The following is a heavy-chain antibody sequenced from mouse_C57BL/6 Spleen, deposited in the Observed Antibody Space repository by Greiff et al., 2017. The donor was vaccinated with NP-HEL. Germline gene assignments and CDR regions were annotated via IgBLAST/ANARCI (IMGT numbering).Heavy chain of an antibody. CDR1: GFTFSDYG. Sequence: EVKLVESGGGLVKPGGSLKLSCAASGFTFSDYGMHWVRQAPEQGLEWVAYISSGSSTIYYADTVKGRFTISRDNAKNTLFLQMTSLRSEDTAMYYCGRPSKGENYLDDWSQGTTLTVYS. CDR2: ISSGSSTI. J-gene: IGHJ2*01. CDR3: GRPSKGENYLDD. V-gene: IGHV5-17*01. D-gene: IGHD2-10*02.